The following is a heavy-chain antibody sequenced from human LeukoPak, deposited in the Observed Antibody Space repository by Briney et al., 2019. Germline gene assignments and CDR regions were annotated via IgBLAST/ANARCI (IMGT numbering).Heavy chain of an antibody. J-gene: IGHJ4*02. Sequence: GESLKISCQGSGYSFSSYWIAWVRQMPGKGREWMGIIYPGDSDTTYSPSFQGQVTISADKSISTAYLQWSSLKASDTAMYYCARAGYSSGWFVPFDLWGQGTLVTVSS. CDR3: ARAGYSSGWFVPFDL. CDR1: GYSFSSYW. CDR2: IYPGDSDT. V-gene: IGHV5-51*01. D-gene: IGHD6-19*01.